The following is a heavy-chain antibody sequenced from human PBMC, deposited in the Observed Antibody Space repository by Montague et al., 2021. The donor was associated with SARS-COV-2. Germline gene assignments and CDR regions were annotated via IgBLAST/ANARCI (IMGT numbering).Heavy chain of an antibody. CDR2: IYYSGST. CDR1: GGSINSYY. D-gene: IGHD6-13*01. CDR3: ARGYDY. V-gene: IGHV4-59*08. Sequence: SETLSLTCTVSGGSINSYYWSWIRQPPGKGLEWIGYIYYSGSTNYNPSLKSRVTISVDTSKNQFSLKLSSVTAADTAVYYCARGYDYWGQGTLVTVSS. J-gene: IGHJ4*02.